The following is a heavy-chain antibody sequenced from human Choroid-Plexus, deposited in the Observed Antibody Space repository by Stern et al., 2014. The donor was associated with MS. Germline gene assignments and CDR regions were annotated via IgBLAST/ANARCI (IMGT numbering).Heavy chain of an antibody. J-gene: IGHJ5*02. CDR2: VSYDVSNK. V-gene: IGHV3-30*18. CDR3: AKDRQYLTYFFDH. CDR1: GFTLGSCA. Sequence: VHLVESGGGVVQPGGPLRLSCAASGFTLGSCAMHWVRQAPGKGLGWVAGVSYDVSNKYYADSVKGRFAISRDNSQNTLYMQMSSRRPEDTAVYYCAKDRQYLTYFFDHWGQGSLVTVSS. D-gene: IGHD2/OR15-2a*01.